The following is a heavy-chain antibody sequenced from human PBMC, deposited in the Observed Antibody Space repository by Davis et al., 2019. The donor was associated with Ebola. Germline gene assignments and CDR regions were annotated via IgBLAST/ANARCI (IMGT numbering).Heavy chain of an antibody. CDR3: TRDSARRELRTHDVFDL. CDR1: GFAFNSHS. J-gene: IGHJ3*01. Sequence: GESLKISCAGSGFAFNSHSMNWVRQAPGKGLDWVSSISSDSRYIFYADSVKGRFTISRDNAKHSLYLQMNSLTAEDTAVYYCTRDSARRELRTHDVFDLWGQGTMVTVSS. CDR2: ISSDSRYI. V-gene: IGHV3-21*01. D-gene: IGHD3-10*01.